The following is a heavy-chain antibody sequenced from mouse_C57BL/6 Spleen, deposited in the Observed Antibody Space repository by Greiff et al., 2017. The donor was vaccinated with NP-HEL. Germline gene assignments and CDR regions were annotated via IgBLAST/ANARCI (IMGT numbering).Heavy chain of an antibody. V-gene: IGHV1-61*01. J-gene: IGHJ1*03. Sequence: QVQLQQPGAELVRPGSSVKLSCKASGYTFTSYWMDWVMQRPGQGLEWIGNIYPSDSETHYNQKFKDKATLTVDKSSSTAYMQLSSLTSEDAAVYYCASGSVNWYFDVWGTGTTVTVSS. CDR1: GYTFTSYW. CDR2: IYPSDSET. D-gene: IGHD1-1*01. CDR3: ASGSVNWYFDV.